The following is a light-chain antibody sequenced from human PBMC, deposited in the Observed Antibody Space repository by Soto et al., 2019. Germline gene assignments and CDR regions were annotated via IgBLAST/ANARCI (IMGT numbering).Light chain of an antibody. CDR1: QSISSW. CDR3: QQYNSYSGLT. CDR2: DAS. Sequence: DIQMTQSPSTLSASVGDRVTITCRASQSISSWLAWYQQKPGKAPKLLIYDASSLESGVPSRFSGSGSGTEFTLTISSLQPDDFATYYCQQYNSYSGLTCGGGTKVEIK. J-gene: IGKJ4*01. V-gene: IGKV1-5*01.